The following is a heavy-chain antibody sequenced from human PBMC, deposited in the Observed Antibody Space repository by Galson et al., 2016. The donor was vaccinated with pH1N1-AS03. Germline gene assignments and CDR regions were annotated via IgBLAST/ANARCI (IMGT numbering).Heavy chain of an antibody. D-gene: IGHD2-15*01. CDR2: IIPMLNIP. V-gene: IGHV1-69*04. J-gene: IGHJ3*02. CDR3: AKGYSATPSGTFDI. CDR1: GGTFNTYA. Sequence: SVKVSCKASGGTFNTYAISWVRQAPGQGLEWMGRIIPMLNIPDYAQKFQVRVTITADKSTNTAYMELTNLRSDDTALYYRAKGYSATPSGTFDIWGQGTMVTVSS.